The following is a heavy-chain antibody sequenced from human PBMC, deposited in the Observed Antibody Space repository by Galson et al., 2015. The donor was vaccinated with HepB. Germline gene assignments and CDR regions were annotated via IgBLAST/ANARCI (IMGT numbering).Heavy chain of an antibody. CDR2: IRWDSSSI. Sequence: SLRLSCAASGFTFDDYAMHWVRQAPGKGLEWVSGIRWDSSSIGYADSVKGRFTISRDNAKNSLYLQMNSLRAEDTALYYCAKDMVVTAISAFDIWGQGTMVTVS. V-gene: IGHV3-9*01. D-gene: IGHD2-21*02. CDR1: GFTFDDYA. CDR3: AKDMVVTAISAFDI. J-gene: IGHJ3*02.